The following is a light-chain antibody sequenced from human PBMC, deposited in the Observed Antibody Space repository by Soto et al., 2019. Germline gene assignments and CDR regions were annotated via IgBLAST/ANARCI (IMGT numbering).Light chain of an antibody. Sequence: QSVLTQPPSASGTPGQRVTISCSGSSSNIGSNPVHWYQQVPGTAPKLLIHNNNQRPSGVSARFSGSKSGTSASLAISGLQSEDEADYYCAAWDDSLNGVLFGGGTKLTVL. J-gene: IGLJ2*01. V-gene: IGLV1-44*01. CDR2: NNN. CDR3: AAWDDSLNGVL. CDR1: SSNIGSNP.